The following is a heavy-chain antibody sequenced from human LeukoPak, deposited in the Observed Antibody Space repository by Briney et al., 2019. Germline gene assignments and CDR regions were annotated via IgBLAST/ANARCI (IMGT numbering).Heavy chain of an antibody. J-gene: IGHJ5*02. D-gene: IGHD6-19*01. CDR3: ARDSLGTSSGWFDP. CDR1: GFTFNTYT. Sequence: GGSLRLSCAASGFTFNTYTMHWVRQAPGKGLEWVSVIWYDGSNRYYADSVKGRFTISKDNSKNTLYLQMNSLRAEDTAVYYCARDSLGTSSGWFDPWGQGTLVTVSS. CDR2: IWYDGSNR. V-gene: IGHV3-33*08.